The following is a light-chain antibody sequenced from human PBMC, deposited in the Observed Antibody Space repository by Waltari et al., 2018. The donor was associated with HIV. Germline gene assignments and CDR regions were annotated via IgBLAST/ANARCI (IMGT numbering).Light chain of an antibody. CDR3: QEYNTYTGT. CDR2: KAS. J-gene: IGKJ1*01. CDR1: QSIGLW. V-gene: IGKV1-5*03. Sequence: DIQLTQSPSTLSASVGDRVTLTCRASQSIGLWLAWYQQKPGKAPKLLIYKASSLHTGVPSRFSGSGSGTEFTLTISSLQPFDFATYYCQEYNTYTGTFGQGTKVEVK.